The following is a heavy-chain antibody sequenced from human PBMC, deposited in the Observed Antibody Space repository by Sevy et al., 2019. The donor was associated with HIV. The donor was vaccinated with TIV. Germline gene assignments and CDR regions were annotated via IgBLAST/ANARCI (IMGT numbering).Heavy chain of an antibody. CDR3: ARDPLADRTMFYGDY. CDR1: GFTFSSYG. Sequence: GGSLRLSCAASGFTFSSYGMHWVRQAPGKGLEWVAVIWYDESNIYYADSVKGRFTISRDNSRNTLSLQMNSLRAEDTAVYYCARDPLADRTMFYGDYWGQGTLVTVSS. V-gene: IGHV3-33*01. J-gene: IGHJ4*02. D-gene: IGHD3-10*02. CDR2: IWYDESNI.